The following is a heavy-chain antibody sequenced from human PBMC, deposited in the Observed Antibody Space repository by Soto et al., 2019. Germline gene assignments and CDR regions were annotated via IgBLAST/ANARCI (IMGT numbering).Heavy chain of an antibody. CDR3: TRDRGYPDSFDL. V-gene: IGHV3-23*01. CDR1: EFTFSTYD. Sequence: GSLRLSCVASEFTFSTYDMSWVRQAPGKGLEWVSDISGSGDSPFYADSVKGRFTISRDNAKNTLYQQMNNLIAEDTSVYYCTRDRGYPDSFDLWGQGTMVTVSS. J-gene: IGHJ3*01. CDR2: ISGSGDSP. D-gene: IGHD3-10*01.